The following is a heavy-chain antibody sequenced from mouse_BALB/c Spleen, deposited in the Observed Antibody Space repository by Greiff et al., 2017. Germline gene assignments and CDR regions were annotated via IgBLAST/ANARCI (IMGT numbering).Heavy chain of an antibody. J-gene: IGHJ1*01. Sequence: EVKLLESGGGLVQPGGSLKLSCAASGFDFSRYWMSWVRQAPGKGLEWIGEINPDSSTINYTPSLKDKFIISRDNAKNTLYLQMSKVRSEDTALYYCARKSLYGSSYWYFDVWGAGTTVTVSS. CDR3: ARKSLYGSSYWYFDV. CDR1: GFDFSRYW. CDR2: INPDSSTI. V-gene: IGHV4-1*02. D-gene: IGHD1-1*01.